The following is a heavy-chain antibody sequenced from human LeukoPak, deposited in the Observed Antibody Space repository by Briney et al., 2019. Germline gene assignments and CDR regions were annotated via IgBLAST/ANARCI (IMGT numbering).Heavy chain of an antibody. CDR2: ISYDGSDK. CDR3: ARVVVAATLGNWFDP. CDR1: GFTFSRYA. Sequence: GGSPRLSCAASGFTFSRYAMHWVRQAPGKGLDWVAVISYDGSDKYYGDSVKGRFTISRDNSKNTLYLQMNSLRAEDTAVYYCARVVVAATLGNWFDPWGQGTLVTVSS. D-gene: IGHD6-19*01. V-gene: IGHV3-30-3*01. J-gene: IGHJ5*02.